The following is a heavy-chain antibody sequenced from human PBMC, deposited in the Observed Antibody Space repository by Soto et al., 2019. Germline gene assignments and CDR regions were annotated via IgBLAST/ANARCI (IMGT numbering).Heavy chain of an antibody. Sequence: EVHLVESGGTLVQPGRSLRLSCAASGFSFDDYAMHWVRQAPGKGLEWVAAINWNSDAIAYADSVRGRFTISRDNAKNSLYLQMNSLRVEDTAFYYCAKDDLSYDFLIGYYPSWGQGTLVTVSS. V-gene: IGHV3-9*01. J-gene: IGHJ5*02. CDR1: GFSFDDYA. D-gene: IGHD3-3*01. CDR3: AKDDLSYDFLIGYYPS. CDR2: INWNSDAI.